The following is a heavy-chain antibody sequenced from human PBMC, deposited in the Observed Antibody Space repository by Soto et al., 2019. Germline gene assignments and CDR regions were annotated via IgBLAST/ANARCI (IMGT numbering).Heavy chain of an antibody. Sequence: QVQLVQSGAEVKKPGSSVKVSCKASADTFSSYAISWVRQAPGQGLEWLGGIIPISGTANYAQKFQGRVTITADEATSAAYMEQSSLRSEDTDVYYCARSLTGTYYSSGMDVWGQGTTVTVSS. J-gene: IGHJ6*02. CDR2: IIPISGTA. CDR3: ARSLTGTYYSSGMDV. CDR1: ADTFSSYA. D-gene: IGHD1-20*01. V-gene: IGHV1-69*12.